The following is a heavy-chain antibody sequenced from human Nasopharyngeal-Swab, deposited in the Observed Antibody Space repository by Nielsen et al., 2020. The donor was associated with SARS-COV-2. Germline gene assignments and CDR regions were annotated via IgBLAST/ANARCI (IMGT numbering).Heavy chain of an antibody. D-gene: IGHD6-13*01. V-gene: IGHV3-48*04. CDR2: ISSSSTTI. J-gene: IGHJ4*02. Sequence: VRQAPGKGLEWVSYISSSSTTIYYADSVKGRFTISRDNAKNSLSLQMNSLRAEDTAVYYCVGGGYSSSWYGGDYRGQGTLVTVSS. CDR3: VGGGYSSSWYGGDY.